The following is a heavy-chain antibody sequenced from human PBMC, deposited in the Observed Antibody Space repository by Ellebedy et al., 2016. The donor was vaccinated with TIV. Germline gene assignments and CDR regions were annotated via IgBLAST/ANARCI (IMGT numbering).Heavy chain of an antibody. CDR3: ARGEGVLGFDY. J-gene: IGHJ4*02. Sequence: SETLSLTCTVSGGSISSSSYYWSWIRQPPGKGLEWIGYIYYSGSTNYNPSLKSRVTISVDTSKNQFSLKLSSVTAADTAVYYCARGEGVLGFDYWGQGTLVTVSS. D-gene: IGHD3-16*01. CDR2: IYYSGST. CDR1: GGSISSSSYY. V-gene: IGHV4-61*01.